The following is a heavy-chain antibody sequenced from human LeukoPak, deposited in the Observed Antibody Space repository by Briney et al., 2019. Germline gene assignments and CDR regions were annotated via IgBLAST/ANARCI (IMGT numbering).Heavy chain of an antibody. Sequence: SQTLSLTCTVSGGSISSGDYYWNWIRQPPGKGLEWIGHIYYSGSTYYNPSLESRVTISVDTSRNQFSLKLSSVTAADTAVYYCAREKAWLAAADYWGQGTLVTVSS. CDR3: AREKAWLAAADY. V-gene: IGHV4-30-4*01. CDR2: IYYSGST. D-gene: IGHD6-13*01. J-gene: IGHJ4*02. CDR1: GGSISSGDYY.